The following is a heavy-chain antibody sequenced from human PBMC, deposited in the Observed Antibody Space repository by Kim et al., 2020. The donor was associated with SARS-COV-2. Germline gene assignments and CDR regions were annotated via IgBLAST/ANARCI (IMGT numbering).Heavy chain of an antibody. CDR2: IYYSGST. CDR3: ARDLLDSSGYHSFDY. J-gene: IGHJ4*01. CDR1: GGSISSSSYY. V-gene: IGHV4-39*07. D-gene: IGHD3-22*01. Sequence: SETLSLTCTVSGGSISSSSYYWGWIRQPPGKGLEWIGSIYYSGSTYYNPSLKSRVTISVDTSKNQFSLKLSSVTAADTAVYYCARDLLDSSGYHSFDYWG.